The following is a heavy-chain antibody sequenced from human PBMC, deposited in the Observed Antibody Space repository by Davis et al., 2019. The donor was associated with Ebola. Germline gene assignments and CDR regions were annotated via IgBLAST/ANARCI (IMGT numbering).Heavy chain of an antibody. J-gene: IGHJ4*02. CDR2: IGPSSVNI. D-gene: IGHD1-1*01. V-gene: IGHV3-48*02. CDR1: GFTFSNYK. Sequence: PGGSLRLSCEASGFTFSNYKMNWVRQAPGKGLEWVSYIGPSSVNIFYADSVKGRFTISRDDAKNSLYLQMNSLRDEDTAVYYCAREGSSEWYHWKDYWGQGTLVTVSP. CDR3: AREGSSEWYHWKDY.